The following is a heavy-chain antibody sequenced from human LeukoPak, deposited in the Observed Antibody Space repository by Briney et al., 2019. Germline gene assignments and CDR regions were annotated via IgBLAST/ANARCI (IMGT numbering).Heavy chain of an antibody. V-gene: IGHV1-18*01. Sequence: ASVKVSCKTSGYSFTNYSMSWVRQAPGQGLEWMGWISTYNGNTEYSHKLKGRVTMTRDTSTSTAYLELRSLRSDGTAVYYCAKEKRAYYYDYSDFYPNDYWGQGTLVTVSS. CDR1: GYSFTNYS. J-gene: IGHJ4*02. D-gene: IGHD3-22*01. CDR2: ISTYNGNT. CDR3: AKEKRAYYYDYSDFYPNDY.